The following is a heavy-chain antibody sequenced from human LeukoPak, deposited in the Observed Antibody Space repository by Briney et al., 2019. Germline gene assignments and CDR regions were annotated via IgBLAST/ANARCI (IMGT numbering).Heavy chain of an antibody. CDR3: ARDRGDSSGWYGVFDY. J-gene: IGHJ4*02. CDR2: ISYDGSNK. CDR1: GFTFSSYG. Sequence: GGSLRLSCAASGFTFSSYGMHWVRQAPGKGLEWVAVISYDGSNKYYADSVKGRFTISRDNSKNTLYLQMNSLRAEDTAVYYCARDRGDSSGWYGVFDYWGQGTLVTVSS. D-gene: IGHD6-19*01. V-gene: IGHV3-30*03.